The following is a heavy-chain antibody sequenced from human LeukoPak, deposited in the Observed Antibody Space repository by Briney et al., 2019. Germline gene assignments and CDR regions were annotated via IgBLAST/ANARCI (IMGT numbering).Heavy chain of an antibody. J-gene: IGHJ4*02. V-gene: IGHV4-59*08. D-gene: IGHD6-19*01. Sequence: SETLSLTYTVSGGSISSYYWSWIRQPPGKGLEWIGYIYYSGSTNYNPSLKSRVTISVDTSKNQFSLKLSSVTAADTAVYYCARQTAVAGTLFLAYHAAYFDYWGQGTLVTVSS. CDR1: GGSISSYY. CDR2: IYYSGST. CDR3: ARQTAVAGTLFLAYHAAYFDY.